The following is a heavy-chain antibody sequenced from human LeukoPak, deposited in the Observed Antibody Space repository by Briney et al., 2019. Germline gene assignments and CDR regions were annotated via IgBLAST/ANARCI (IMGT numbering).Heavy chain of an antibody. CDR2: MNPNSGNT. Sequence: ASVKVSRKASGYTFTSYDINWVRQATGQGLEWMGWMNPNSGNTGYAQKFQGRVTMTRNTSISTAYMELSSLRSEDTAVYYCAKDHYSSSWGDAFDIWGQGTMVTVSS. V-gene: IGHV1-8*01. J-gene: IGHJ3*02. D-gene: IGHD6-13*01. CDR3: AKDHYSSSWGDAFDI. CDR1: GYTFTSYD.